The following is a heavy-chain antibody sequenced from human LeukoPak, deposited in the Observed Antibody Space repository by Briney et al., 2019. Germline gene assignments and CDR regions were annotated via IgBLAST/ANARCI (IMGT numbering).Heavy chain of an antibody. Sequence: QPGGSLRLSCAASGFTFSSYSMNWVRQAPGKGLEWASSITSSGAATYYADSVKGRFTISRDNSDNTLYLQMNSLRAEDTAVYYCAKDRPNYYGSNGHYYKLNGDCWGQGTLVTVSS. CDR3: AKDRPNYYGSNGHYYKLNGDC. CDR2: ITSSGAAT. D-gene: IGHD3-22*01. CDR1: GFTFSSYS. J-gene: IGHJ4*02. V-gene: IGHV3-23*01.